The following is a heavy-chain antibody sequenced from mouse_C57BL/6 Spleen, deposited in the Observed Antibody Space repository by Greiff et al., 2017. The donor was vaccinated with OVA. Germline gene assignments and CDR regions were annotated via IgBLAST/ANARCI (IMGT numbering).Heavy chain of an antibody. Sequence: QVQLQQSGAELVMPGASVKLSCKASGYTFTSYWMHWVKQRPGQGLEWIGEIDPSDSYTNYNQKFKGKSTLTVDKSSSTAYMQLSSLTSEDSAVYYCARGTTVALDYWGQGTTLTVSS. CDR2: IDPSDSYT. D-gene: IGHD1-1*01. CDR1: GYTFTSYW. J-gene: IGHJ2*01. V-gene: IGHV1-69*01. CDR3: ARGTTVALDY.